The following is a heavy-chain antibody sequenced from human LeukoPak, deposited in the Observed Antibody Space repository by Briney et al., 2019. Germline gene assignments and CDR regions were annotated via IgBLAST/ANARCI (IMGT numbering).Heavy chain of an antibody. Sequence: GGSLRLSCTTSGFTFGDYGMTWFRQAPGKGLEWVSHIRAKAYGGTTEYAASVRGRFTVSRDDSKSVAYLQMSSLTTEDTAVYYCTRGYDTSAWVFDYWGQGTLVTVSS. CDR1: GFTFGDYG. CDR2: IRAKAYGGTT. CDR3: TRGYDTSAWVFDY. D-gene: IGHD3-22*01. V-gene: IGHV3-49*03. J-gene: IGHJ4*02.